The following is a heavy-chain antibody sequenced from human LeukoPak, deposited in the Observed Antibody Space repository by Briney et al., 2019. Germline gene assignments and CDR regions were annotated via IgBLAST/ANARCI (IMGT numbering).Heavy chain of an antibody. V-gene: IGHV3-66*02. CDR2: IYSGGST. CDR3: ASPRVVVGYYMDV. D-gene: IGHD2-15*01. Sequence: GRYLRLSCAASGFTVSSNYMSWVRQAPGKGLEWVSVIYSGGSTYYADSVKGRFTISRDNSKNTLYLQMNSLRAEDTAVYYCASPRVVVGYYMDVWGKGTTVTVSS. CDR1: GFTVSSNY. J-gene: IGHJ6*03.